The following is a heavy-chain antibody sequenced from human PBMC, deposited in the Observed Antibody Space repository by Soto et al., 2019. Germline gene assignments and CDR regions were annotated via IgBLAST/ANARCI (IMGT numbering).Heavy chain of an antibody. D-gene: IGHD3-22*01. CDR2: ISYDGSNK. V-gene: IGHV3-30*18. CDR1: GFTFSSYG. Sequence: GGSLRLSCAASGFTFSSYGMHWVRQAPGKGLEWVAVISYDGSNKYYADSVKGRFTISRDNSKNTLYLQMNSLRAEDTAVYYCAKVHYDSSGYYYVQNYYFDYWGQGTLVTVSS. J-gene: IGHJ4*02. CDR3: AKVHYDSSGYYYVQNYYFDY.